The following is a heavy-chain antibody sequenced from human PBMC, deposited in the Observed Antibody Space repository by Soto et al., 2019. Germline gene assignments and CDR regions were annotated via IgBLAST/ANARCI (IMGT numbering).Heavy chain of an antibody. D-gene: IGHD2-2*01. CDR1: GYSFTSYW. CDR3: ARRAVVPATVGYYYGMDV. J-gene: IGHJ6*02. CDR2: IDPSDSYT. Sequence: PXESLKISFKGSGYSFTSYWISWVRQIPGKGLEWMGRIDPSDSYTNYSPSFQGHVTISADKSISTAYLQWSSLKASDTAMYYCARRAVVPATVGYYYGMDVWGQGTTVTAP. V-gene: IGHV5-10-1*01.